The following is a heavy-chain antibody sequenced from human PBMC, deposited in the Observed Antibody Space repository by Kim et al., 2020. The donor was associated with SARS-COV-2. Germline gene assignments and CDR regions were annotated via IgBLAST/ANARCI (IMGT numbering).Heavy chain of an antibody. CDR3: ANHGGSMPRTISTNARGLYFYHALDV. V-gene: IGHV3-23*01. Sequence: GGSLRLSCEASGVTFSTFVMSWVRQAPGKGLEWVSVVSGSGGTTQYADSVKGRFVISRDNSKNTLFLQMNSLRAEDTAVYYCANHGGSMPRTISTNARGLYFYHALDVWGQGTTVTVSS. J-gene: IGHJ6*02. CDR2: VSGSGGTT. D-gene: IGHD3-16*01. CDR1: GVTFSTFV.